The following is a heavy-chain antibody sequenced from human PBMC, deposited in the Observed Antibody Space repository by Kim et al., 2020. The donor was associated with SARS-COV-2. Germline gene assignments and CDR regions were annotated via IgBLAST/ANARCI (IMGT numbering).Heavy chain of an antibody. Sequence: SETLSLTCAVYGGSFSGYYWSWIRQPPGKGLEWIGEINHSGSTNYNPSLKSRVTISVDTSKNQFSLKLSSVTAADTAVYYCVVDSSSPRGLDYWGQGTLVTVSS. CDR2: INHSGST. CDR1: GGSFSGYY. D-gene: IGHD6-6*01. J-gene: IGHJ4*02. V-gene: IGHV4-34*01. CDR3: VVDSSSPRGLDY.